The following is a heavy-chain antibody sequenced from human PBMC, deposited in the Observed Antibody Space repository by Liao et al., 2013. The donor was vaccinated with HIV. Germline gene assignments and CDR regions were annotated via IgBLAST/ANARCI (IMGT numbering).Heavy chain of an antibody. CDR1: GGSFSAYY. V-gene: IGHV4-34*01. Sequence: QVQLQQWGAGLLKSSETLSLTCAVYGGSFSAYYWTWIRQPPGKGLEWIGEINHSGSTNYSPSLNSRVTISVDTSKNQFSLKLSSVTAADTAVYYCACGVNLHYYYMDVWGKGTTVTVSS. CDR2: INHSGST. CDR3: ACGVNLHYYYMDV. J-gene: IGHJ6*03.